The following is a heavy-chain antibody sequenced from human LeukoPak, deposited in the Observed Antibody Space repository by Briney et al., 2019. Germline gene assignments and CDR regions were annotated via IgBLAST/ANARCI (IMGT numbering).Heavy chain of an antibody. V-gene: IGHV1-18*01. D-gene: IGHD6-13*01. CDR1: GYTFTKFG. J-gene: IGHJ5*02. CDR3: ARDKVIASAGTPNWFDP. Sequence: ASVKVSCKASGYTFTKFGISWVRQAPGQGLEWVGWISAYDGNTEYAQNFQGRVTMTTDTSTSTAYMDLRSLRSDDTAVYCCARDKVIASAGTPNWFDPWGQGTLVTVSS. CDR2: ISAYDGNT.